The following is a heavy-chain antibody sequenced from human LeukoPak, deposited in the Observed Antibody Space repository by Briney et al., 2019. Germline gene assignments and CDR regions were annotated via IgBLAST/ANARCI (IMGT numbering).Heavy chain of an antibody. J-gene: IGHJ4*02. Sequence: GGSLRLSCAASGFTFSSFAMSWVRQAPEKGLEWVSAISGSGADTYYTDSVRGRFTISRDNSKNTLFLQMNSLRAEDTAIYYCAKDQKWTDYGEFYFWGPGTLVTVSS. D-gene: IGHD4-17*01. V-gene: IGHV3-23*01. CDR3: AKDQKWTDYGEFYF. CDR1: GFTFSSFA. CDR2: ISGSGADT.